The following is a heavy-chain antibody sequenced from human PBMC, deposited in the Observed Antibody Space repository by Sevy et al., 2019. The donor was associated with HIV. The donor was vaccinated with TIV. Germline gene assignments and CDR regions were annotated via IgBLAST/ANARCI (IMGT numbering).Heavy chain of an antibody. V-gene: IGHV3-15*01. Sequence: GGSLRLSCAASGFTFSNAWMSWVRQAPGKGLEWVGGIKRKTDGGTTDYAAPVKGRFTISRDDSKNTLYLQMNSLKTVDTAVYYCTGFGVVTNYGMDVWGQGTTVTVSS. CDR1: GFTFSNAW. CDR3: TGFGVVTNYGMDV. CDR2: IKRKTDGGTT. D-gene: IGHD3-3*01. J-gene: IGHJ6*02.